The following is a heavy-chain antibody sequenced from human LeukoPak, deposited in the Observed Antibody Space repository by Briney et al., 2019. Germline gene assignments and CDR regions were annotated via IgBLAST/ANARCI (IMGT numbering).Heavy chain of an antibody. CDR2: ITFRSDETV. V-gene: IGHV3-48*01. D-gene: IGHD2-15*01. Sequence: GGSLRLSCAASGFTFSSASMNWVRQAPGKGLEWLAYITFRSDETVYYADSVKGRFTISRDDDKSSLFLQMNSLRAEDTAVYYCARSPLLLGYCSGGSCSGPVDYWGQGTLVTVSS. CDR1: GFTFSSAS. CDR3: ARSPLLLGYCSGGSCSGPVDY. J-gene: IGHJ4*02.